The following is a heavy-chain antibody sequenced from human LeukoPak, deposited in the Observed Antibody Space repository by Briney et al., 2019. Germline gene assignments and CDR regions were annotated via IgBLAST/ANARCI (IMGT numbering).Heavy chain of an antibody. V-gene: IGHV3-11*01. J-gene: IGHJ6*02. Sequence: GGSLRLSCAASGFTFSDYYMSWIRQAPGKGLEWVSYISSSGSTIYYAGSVKGRFTISRDNAKNSLYLQMNSLRAEDTAVYYCARAPLAQWELLAYYYYYGMDVWGQGTTVTVSS. CDR1: GFTFSDYY. CDR3: ARAPLAQWELLAYYYYYGMDV. D-gene: IGHD1-26*01. CDR2: ISSSGSTI.